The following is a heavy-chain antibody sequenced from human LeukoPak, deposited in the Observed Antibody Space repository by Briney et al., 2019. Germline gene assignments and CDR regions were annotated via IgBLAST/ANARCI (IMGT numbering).Heavy chain of an antibody. CDR1: GYTFTSYD. Sequence: ASVKVSCKASGYTFTSYDINWVRQATGQGLEWMGWMNPNSGNTGYAQKFQGRVTMTRNTSISTVYMELSSLRSEDTAVYYCARLGMATNTESFDYWGQGTLVTVSS. CDR3: ARLGMATNTESFDY. J-gene: IGHJ4*02. V-gene: IGHV1-8*01. CDR2: MNPNSGNT. D-gene: IGHD5-24*01.